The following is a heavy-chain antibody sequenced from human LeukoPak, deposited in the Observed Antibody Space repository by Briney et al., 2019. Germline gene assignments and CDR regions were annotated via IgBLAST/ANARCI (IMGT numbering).Heavy chain of an antibody. CDR1: GFTFSTSW. J-gene: IGHJ5*02. V-gene: IGHV3-74*01. CDR3: VRDKMMDDRGVGFDP. Sequence: GGSLRLSCAASGFTFSTSWMYWVRQAPGKGLMYVSRINIDGSITTYADSVKGRFTISRDNTKNTLYLQMNRLGAEDTAVYYCVRDKMMDDRGVGFDPWGQGTLVTVSS. CDR2: INIDGSIT. D-gene: IGHD1-1*01.